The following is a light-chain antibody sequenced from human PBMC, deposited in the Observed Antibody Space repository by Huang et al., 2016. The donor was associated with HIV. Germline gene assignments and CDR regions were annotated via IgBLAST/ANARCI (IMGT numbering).Light chain of an antibody. V-gene: IGKV3-15*01. J-gene: IGKJ1*01. CDR2: DAS. CDR1: KNIING. Sequence: EVVMTQSPATLSVSPGERASLSCRASKNIINGLAGYQQRPGQAPRRLIFDASTRATGIPARFSGSGSGTDFTLTISSLQSEDFAVYYCQQYNHWPPTTFGQGTTVDMK. CDR3: QQYNHWPPTT.